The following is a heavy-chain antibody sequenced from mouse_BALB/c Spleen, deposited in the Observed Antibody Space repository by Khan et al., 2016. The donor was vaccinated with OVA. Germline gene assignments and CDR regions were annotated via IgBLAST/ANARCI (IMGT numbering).Heavy chain of an antibody. CDR3: TNHGSSSAWFTY. CDR1: GYTFTSYW. V-gene: IGHV1-7*01. D-gene: IGHD1-1*01. J-gene: IGHJ3*01. Sequence: QVQLKESGAELAKPGASVKMSCKASGYTFTSYWMHWVKQRPGQGLEWIGYINPSTDYTEYNQKFKDKATLTADKSSSTAYMQLTSLTSEDSAVYYCTNHGSSSAWFTYWGQGTLFTVSA. CDR2: INPSTDYT.